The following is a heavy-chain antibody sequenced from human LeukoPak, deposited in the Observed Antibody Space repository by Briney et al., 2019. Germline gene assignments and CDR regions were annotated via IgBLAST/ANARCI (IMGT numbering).Heavy chain of an antibody. J-gene: IGHJ4*02. CDR2: IYTSGTT. CDR1: GGSISRSNYY. CDR3: ARAPDVYWGLDY. V-gene: IGHV4-61*02. D-gene: IGHD7-27*01. Sequence: SETLSLTCTVSGGSISRSNYYWSWIRQPAGKGLEWIGRIYTSGTTNYNPSLKSRVTISVDTSKNQFSLKLTSVTAADTAVYYCARAPDVYWGLDYWGQGTLVTVSS.